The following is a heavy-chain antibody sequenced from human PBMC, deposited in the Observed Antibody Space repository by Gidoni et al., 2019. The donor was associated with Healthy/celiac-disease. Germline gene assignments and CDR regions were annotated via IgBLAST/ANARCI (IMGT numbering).Heavy chain of an antibody. CDR1: GGSLRSSSSY. J-gene: IGHJ4*02. Sequence: QLQLQESGPGLVKPSETLSLTCPVSGGSLRSSSSYWAWIRQPPGKGLEWIGSIYYSGSTYYNPSLKSRVTISVDTSKNQFSLKLSSVTAADTAVYYCARLLPSYSSSPGPTIDYWGQGTLVTVSS. CDR3: ARLLPSYSSSPGPTIDY. D-gene: IGHD6-13*01. V-gene: IGHV4-39*01. CDR2: IYYSGST.